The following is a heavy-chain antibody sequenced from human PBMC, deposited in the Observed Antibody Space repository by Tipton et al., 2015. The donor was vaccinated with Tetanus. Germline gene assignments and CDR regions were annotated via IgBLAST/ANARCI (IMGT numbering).Heavy chain of an antibody. J-gene: IGHJ6*02. CDR1: GGSFSGYY. CDR3: AREKGELLSFYYYYGMDV. Sequence: LRLSCAVYGGSFSGYYWSWIRQHPGKGLEWIGYIYYSGSTYYNPSLKSRVTISVDTSKNQFSLKLSSVTAADTAVYYCAREKGELLSFYYYYGMDVWGQGTTVTVSS. D-gene: IGHD1-26*01. V-gene: IGHV4-31*02. CDR2: IYYSGST.